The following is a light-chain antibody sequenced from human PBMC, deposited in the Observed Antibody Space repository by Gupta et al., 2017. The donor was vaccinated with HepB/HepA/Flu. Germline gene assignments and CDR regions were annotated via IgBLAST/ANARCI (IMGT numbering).Light chain of an antibody. J-gene: IGLJ1*01. V-gene: IGLV3-9*01. Sequence: IYRDGNRPSGIPERYSGSNSGNTATLTISSAQAGDEADFYCQVWDSSTAVFGTGTKVTVL. CDR2: RDG. CDR3: QVWDSSTAV.